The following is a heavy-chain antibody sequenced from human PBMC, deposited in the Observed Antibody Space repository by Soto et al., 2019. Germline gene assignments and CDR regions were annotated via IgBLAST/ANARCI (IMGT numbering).Heavy chain of an antibody. V-gene: IGHV3-23*01. CDR1: GFTFSSYA. D-gene: IGHD2-15*01. CDR2: ISGSGGST. CDR3: AKDLSGGSAYYYYYYMDV. Sequence: EVQLLESGGGLVQPGGSLRLSCAASGFTFSSYAMSWVRQAPGQGLEWFSAISGSGGSTYYADSVKGRFTISRDNSKNTLYLQMNRLRAEDTAVYYCAKDLSGGSAYYYYYYMDVCGKGTTVTVSS. J-gene: IGHJ6*03.